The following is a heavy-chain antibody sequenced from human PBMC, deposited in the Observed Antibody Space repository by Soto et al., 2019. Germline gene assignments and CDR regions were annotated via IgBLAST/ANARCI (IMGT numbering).Heavy chain of an antibody. CDR2: ISAYNGNT. J-gene: IGHJ5*02. Sequence: ASVKVSCKASGYTFTSYGISWVRQAPGQGLEWMGWISAYNGNTNYAQKLQGRVTMTTDTSTSTAYMELRSLRSDDTAVYYCARDSIFVGYYRFEPWGQGTLVTVSS. D-gene: IGHD3-3*01. CDR3: ARDSIFVGYYRFEP. CDR1: GYTFTSYG. V-gene: IGHV1-18*01.